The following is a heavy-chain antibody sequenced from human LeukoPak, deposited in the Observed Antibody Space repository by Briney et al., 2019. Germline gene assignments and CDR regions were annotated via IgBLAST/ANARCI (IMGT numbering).Heavy chain of an antibody. CDR2: IWFDGSHK. J-gene: IGHJ4*02. D-gene: IGHD6-19*01. CDR1: GFTFSNYD. CDR3: ASSAGALIDC. V-gene: IGHV3-33*01. Sequence: PGGSLRLSCAASGFTFSNYDMHWVRQAPGKGLEWVAVIWFDGSHKFYADSVKGRFTISRDNSKSTLYLQMNSLRAEDTAVYYCASSAGALIDCWGQGTLVIVSS.